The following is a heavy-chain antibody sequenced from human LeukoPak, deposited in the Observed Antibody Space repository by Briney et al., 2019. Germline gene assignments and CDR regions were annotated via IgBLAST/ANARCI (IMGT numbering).Heavy chain of an antibody. J-gene: IGHJ4*02. V-gene: IGHV3-7*03. CDR3: ARRAMVRGVYRAPFDY. CDR2: IKQDGSEK. CDR1: GFTFSSYW. Sequence: GGSLRLSCAASGFTFSSYWMSWVRQAPGKGLEWVANIKQDGSEKYYVDSVKGRFTISRDNAKNSLYLQMNSLRAEDTAVYYCARRAMVRGVYRAPFDYWGQGTLVTVFS. D-gene: IGHD3-10*01.